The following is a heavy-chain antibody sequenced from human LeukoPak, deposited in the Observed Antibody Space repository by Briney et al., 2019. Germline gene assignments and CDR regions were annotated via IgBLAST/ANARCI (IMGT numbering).Heavy chain of an antibody. CDR3: TRSPDGVDY. V-gene: IGHV3-7*01. J-gene: IGHJ4*02. D-gene: IGHD3-10*01. CDR1: GFTFSSYW. Sequence: GGSLRLSCAASGFTFSSYWMSWVRQAPGKGLEWVANINKDGGEKYYVDSVKGRFTISRDNAKNSLYLEMNSLRAEDTAVYYCTRSPDGVDYWGQGTLVTVSS. CDR2: INKDGGEK.